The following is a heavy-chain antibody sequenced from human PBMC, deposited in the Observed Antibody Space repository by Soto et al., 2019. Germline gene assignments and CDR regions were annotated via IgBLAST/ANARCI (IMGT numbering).Heavy chain of an antibody. Sequence: ASVKVSCKASGYTFTSYYMHWVRQAPGQGLEWMGIINPSGGSTSYAQKFQGRVTMTRDTSTSTVYMELSSLRSEDTAVYYCARDEVLRPAVTTMYNWFDPWGQGTWVPASX. CDR2: INPSGGST. CDR3: ARDEVLRPAVTTMYNWFDP. V-gene: IGHV1-46*01. CDR1: GYTFTSYY. J-gene: IGHJ5*02. D-gene: IGHD4-4*01.